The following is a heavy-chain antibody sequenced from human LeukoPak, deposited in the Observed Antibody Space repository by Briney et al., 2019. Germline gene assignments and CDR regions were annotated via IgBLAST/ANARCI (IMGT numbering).Heavy chain of an antibody. D-gene: IGHD3-22*01. CDR3: AKVPTYYYDSSGYLEDPYFDY. CDR1: GFTFSSYG. CDR2: ISYDGSNK. V-gene: IGHV3-30*18. Sequence: GGSLRLSCAASGFTFSSYGMHWVRQAPGRGLEGVAVISYDGSNKYYADSVKRRFTISRDNSKNTLYLQMNSLRAEDTAVYYCAKVPTYYYDSSGYLEDPYFDYWGQGTLVTVSS. J-gene: IGHJ4*02.